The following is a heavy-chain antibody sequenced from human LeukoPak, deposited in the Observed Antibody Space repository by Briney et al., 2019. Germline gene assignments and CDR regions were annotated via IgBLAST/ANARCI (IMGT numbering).Heavy chain of an antibody. Sequence: ASVKVSCKASGYTFTSYGISWVRQAPGQGLEWMGWISAYNGNTDYAQKLQGRVTMTTDTSTSTAYMELRSLRSDDTAVYYCARGVTIFGVVNRSAFDIWGQGTMVTVSS. CDR2: ISAYNGNT. J-gene: IGHJ3*02. D-gene: IGHD3-3*01. CDR3: ARGVTIFGVVNRSAFDI. CDR1: GYTFTSYG. V-gene: IGHV1-18*01.